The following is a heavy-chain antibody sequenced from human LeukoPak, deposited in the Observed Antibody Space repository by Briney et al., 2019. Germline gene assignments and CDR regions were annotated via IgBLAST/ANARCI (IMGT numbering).Heavy chain of an antibody. J-gene: IGHJ3*02. CDR3: ARGAVGQRRSKGDAFDI. Sequence: SQTLSLTCAISGDTVSSNSAAWNWIRQSPSRGLEWLGRTYYRSKWYNDYALSVKSRITINPDTSKNQFSLQLKSVTPVDTAVYYCARGAVGQRRSKGDAFDIWGQGTMVTVSS. CDR1: GDTVSSNSAA. V-gene: IGHV6-1*01. D-gene: IGHD5-18*01. CDR2: TYYRSKWYN.